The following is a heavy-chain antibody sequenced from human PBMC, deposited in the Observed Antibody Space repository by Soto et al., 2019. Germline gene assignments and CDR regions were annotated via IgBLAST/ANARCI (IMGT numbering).Heavy chain of an antibody. V-gene: IGHV1-46*01. D-gene: IGHD6-19*01. J-gene: IGHJ4*02. CDR3: ASGVAVAGSFDY. CDR2: INPSGGST. Sequence: ASVKVSCKASGYTFTSYYMHWVRQAPGQGLEWMGIINPSGGSTSYAQKLQGRVTMTTDTSTSTAYMELRSLRSDDTAVYYCASGVAVAGSFDYWGQGTLVTVSS. CDR1: GYTFTSYY.